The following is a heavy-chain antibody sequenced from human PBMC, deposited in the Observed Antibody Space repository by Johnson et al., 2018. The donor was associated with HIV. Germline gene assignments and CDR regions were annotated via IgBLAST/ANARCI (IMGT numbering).Heavy chain of an antibody. CDR1: GFIFTNFA. Sequence: QMLLVESGGGVVQPGRSQRLACPVSGFIFTNFAMHWVRQAPGKGLEWVAVVSYDGSTEFYADSVKGRFTISRDNSKNTLFLQMNGLRPEDTAVYYCARGQGFWAFDIWGQGTMVTVSS. V-gene: IGHV3-30*04. CDR2: VSYDGSTE. J-gene: IGHJ3*02. D-gene: IGHD3-3*01. CDR3: ARGQGFWAFDI.